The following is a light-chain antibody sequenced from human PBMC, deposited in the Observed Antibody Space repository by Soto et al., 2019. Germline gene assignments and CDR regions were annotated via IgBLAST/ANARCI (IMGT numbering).Light chain of an antibody. V-gene: IGLV2-14*01. J-gene: IGLJ1*01. CDR1: RSDVGGYNY. CDR3: SSYTSSSIYV. Sequence: QSVLAQPASVSGSPGQSITISCTGTRSDVGGYNYVYWHQQHPGKAPKLMIYDVTNRPSGVSDRFSGSKSGNTASLTISGLQAEDEADYYCSSYTSSSIYVFGAGTNVTVL. CDR2: DVT.